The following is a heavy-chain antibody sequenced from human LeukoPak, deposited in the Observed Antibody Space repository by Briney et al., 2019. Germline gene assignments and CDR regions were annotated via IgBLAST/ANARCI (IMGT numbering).Heavy chain of an antibody. J-gene: IGHJ4*02. Sequence: PSETLSLTCAVSSYSIGSDYYWGWIRQPPGKGLEWIGNIYRTGSTYYNPSLTSRVTISIDTSKNQFSLKLSSVTAADTAVYYCARGRGIAVAGKSAHGYWGQGTLVTVSS. CDR3: ARGRGIAVAGKSAHGY. CDR1: SYSIGSDYY. V-gene: IGHV4-38-2*01. D-gene: IGHD6-19*01. CDR2: IYRTGST.